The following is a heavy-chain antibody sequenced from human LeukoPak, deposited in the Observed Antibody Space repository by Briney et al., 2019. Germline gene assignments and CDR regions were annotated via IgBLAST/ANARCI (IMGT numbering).Heavy chain of an antibody. CDR3: VRSSRFYNDLYYFDY. D-gene: IGHD5-24*01. Sequence: ASVKVSCKASGYTFTGYYMHWVRQAPGQGLEWMGWINPYSGGTNFAQKFQGRVTMTRDTSLSTAYMELSRLRSDDSAVYYCVRSSRFYNDLYYFDYWGQGTLVTVSS. V-gene: IGHV1-2*02. J-gene: IGHJ4*02. CDR1: GYTFTGYY. CDR2: INPYSGGT.